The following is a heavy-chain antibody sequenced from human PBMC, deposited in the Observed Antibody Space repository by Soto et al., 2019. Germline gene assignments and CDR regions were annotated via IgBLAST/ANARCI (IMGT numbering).Heavy chain of an antibody. CDR1: GGSFSGYY. J-gene: IGHJ4*02. D-gene: IGHD2-15*01. V-gene: IGHV4-34*01. CDR3: RRKGVALHAFDF. CDR2: INHSGST. Sequence: PSETLSLTCAVYGGSFSGYYWSWIRQPPGKGLEWIGEINHSGSTNYNPSLKSRVTISVDTSKNQFSLKLSSVTAADTAVYYYRRKGVALHAFDFWAQGTLVT.